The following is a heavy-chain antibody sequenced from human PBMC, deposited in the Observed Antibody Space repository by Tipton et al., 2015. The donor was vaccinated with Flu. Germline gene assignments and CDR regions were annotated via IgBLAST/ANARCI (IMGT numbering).Heavy chain of an antibody. CDR3: AKDLGLLWFGELPTLDY. CDR2: ISYDGSNK. D-gene: IGHD3-10*01. Sequence: SLRLSCAASGFTFSSYGMHWVRQAPGKGLEWVAVISYDGSNKYYADSVKGRFTISRDNSKNTLYLQMNSLRAEDTAVYYCAKDLGLLWFGELPTLDYWGQGTLVTVSS. CDR1: GFTFSSYG. V-gene: IGHV3-30*18. J-gene: IGHJ4*02.